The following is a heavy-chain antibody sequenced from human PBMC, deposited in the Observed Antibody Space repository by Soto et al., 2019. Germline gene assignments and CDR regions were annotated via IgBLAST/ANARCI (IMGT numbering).Heavy chain of an antibody. CDR3: ARDGYYGSGSYSYW. CDR1: GFTFSDYY. D-gene: IGHD3-10*01. CDR2: ISSSSSYT. V-gene: IGHV3-11*05. Sequence: QVQLVESGGGLVKPGGSLRLSCAASGFTFSDYYMRWIRQAPGKGLEWVSYISSSSSYTNYADSVKGRFTNSRDNDKNSLYLQMNRLRAEDTAVYYCARDGYYGSGSYSYWWGQGTLVTVSS. J-gene: IGHJ4*02.